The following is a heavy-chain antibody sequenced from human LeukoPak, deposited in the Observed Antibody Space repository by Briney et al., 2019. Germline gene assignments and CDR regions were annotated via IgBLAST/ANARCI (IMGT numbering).Heavy chain of an antibody. CDR3: ARAWESIAGYYFDY. CDR2: INPSFNPGVDVT. J-gene: IGHJ4*02. CDR1: GYTFSSYH. D-gene: IGHD1-26*01. Sequence: ASVKVSCKASGYTFSSYHIHWVRQAPGQGLEWMGRINPSFNPGVDVTSYAQKFQGRIAMTRDISTNTVYMELSSLTSEDTAVYYCARAWESIAGYYFDYWGQGTLVTVSS. V-gene: IGHV1-46*01.